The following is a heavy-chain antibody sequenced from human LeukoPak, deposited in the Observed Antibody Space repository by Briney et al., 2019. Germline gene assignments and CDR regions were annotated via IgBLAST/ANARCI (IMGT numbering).Heavy chain of an antibody. V-gene: IGHV1-18*01. CDR1: GYTFNTYG. J-gene: IGHJ4*02. CDR3: ARENGDYVVFDY. D-gene: IGHD4-17*01. Sequence: ASVKVSCKPSGYTFNTYGITWVRQAPGQGLEWMGWISPYNGNTNYAQKFQGRVTMTTDTSTSTAYMELRSLRSDDTAVYYCARENGDYVVFDYWGQGTLVTVSS. CDR2: ISPYNGNT.